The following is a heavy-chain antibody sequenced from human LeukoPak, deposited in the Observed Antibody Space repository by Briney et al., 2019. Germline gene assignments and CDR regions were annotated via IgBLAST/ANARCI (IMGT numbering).Heavy chain of an antibody. CDR3: TRSHYDFWSGHPFDY. J-gene: IGHJ4*02. V-gene: IGHV4-59*01. CDR1: GGSISSYY. Sequence: PSETLSLTCTVSGGSISSYYWSWIRQPPGKGLEWIGYIYYSGSTNYNPSLKSRVTISVDTSKNQFSLKLSSVIAADTAVYYCTRSHYDFWSGHPFDYWGQGTLVTVSS. D-gene: IGHD3-3*01. CDR2: IYYSGST.